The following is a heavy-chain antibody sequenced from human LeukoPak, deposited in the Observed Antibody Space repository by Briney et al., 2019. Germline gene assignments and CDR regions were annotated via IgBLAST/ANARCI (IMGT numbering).Heavy chain of an antibody. CDR3: ASETRVRFGELYYGMDV. V-gene: IGHV4-34*01. Sequence: PSETLSLTCAVYGGSFSGYYWSWIRQPPGKGLEWIGEINHSGSTNYNPSLKSRVTISVDTSKTQFSLKLSSVTAADTAVYYCASETRVRFGELYYGMDVWGKGTTVTVSS. CDR1: GGSFSGYY. J-gene: IGHJ6*04. D-gene: IGHD3-10*01. CDR2: INHSGST.